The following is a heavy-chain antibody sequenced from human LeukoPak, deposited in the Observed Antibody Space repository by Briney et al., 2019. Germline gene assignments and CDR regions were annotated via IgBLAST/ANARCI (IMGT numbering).Heavy chain of an antibody. CDR2: IIPIFGTA. CDR1: GGTFNSYA. V-gene: IGHV1-69*13. CDR3: ARPGEVDTAMVTFHY. Sequence: ASVKVSCKASGGTFNSYAISWVRQAPGQGLEWMGGIIPIFGTANYAQKFQGRVTITADESTSTAYMELSSLRSEDTAVYYCARPGEVDTAMVTFHYWGQGTLVTVSS. J-gene: IGHJ4*02. D-gene: IGHD5-18*01.